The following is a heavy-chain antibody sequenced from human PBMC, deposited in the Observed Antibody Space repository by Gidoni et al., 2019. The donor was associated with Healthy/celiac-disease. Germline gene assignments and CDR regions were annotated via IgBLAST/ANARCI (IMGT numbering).Heavy chain of an antibody. CDR1: GFTFDDSA. Sequence: EVQLVESGGGLVQPGRSLRLSCAASGFTFDDSALHWVRLASGKGLECVSGISWNSGSIGYADSVKGRFTISRDNAKNSLYLQMNSLRAEDTALYYCAKDMRDIVVVPAAEALLAAAGAFDYWGQGTLVTVSS. CDR2: ISWNSGSI. CDR3: AKDMRDIVVVPAAEALLAAAGAFDY. V-gene: IGHV3-9*01. D-gene: IGHD2-2*01. J-gene: IGHJ4*02.